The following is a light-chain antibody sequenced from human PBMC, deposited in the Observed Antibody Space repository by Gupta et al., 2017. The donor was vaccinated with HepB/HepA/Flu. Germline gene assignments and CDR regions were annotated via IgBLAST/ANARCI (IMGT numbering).Light chain of an antibody. CDR2: GAS. CDR3: QQEGSSPIT. CDR1: QSVSSSY. J-gene: IGKJ4*01. V-gene: IGKV3-20*01. Sequence: EIVLTQSPGTLSLSPGERVTLSCRASQSVSSSYLAWYQQKPGQAPRLLIYGASSRATGIPDRFSGSGSGTXFTHTIXRREPEDFAVYYCQQEGSSPITFGXGTKVEIK.